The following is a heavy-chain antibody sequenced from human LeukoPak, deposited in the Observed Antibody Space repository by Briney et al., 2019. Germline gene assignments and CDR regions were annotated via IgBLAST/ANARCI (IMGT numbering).Heavy chain of an antibody. V-gene: IGHV3-53*01. CDR2: IYSGGST. CDR1: GFTVSSNY. Sequence: GGSLRLSCAASGFTVSSNYMSWVRQAPGKGLEWVSVIYSGGSTYYADSVKGRFTISRDNSKNTLYLQMNSLRAEDTAVYYCARARSIVGATFDYWGQGTLVTVSP. J-gene: IGHJ4*02. CDR3: ARARSIVGATFDY. D-gene: IGHD1-26*01.